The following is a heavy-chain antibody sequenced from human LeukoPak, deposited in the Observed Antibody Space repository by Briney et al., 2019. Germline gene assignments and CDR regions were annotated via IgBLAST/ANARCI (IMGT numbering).Heavy chain of an antibody. CDR2: IDTDESKS. CDR3: VRGLQGIDY. V-gene: IGHV3-74*01. J-gene: IGHJ4*02. Sequence: GGSLRLSCAASGFSPSLYWMHWVRQAPGKGLVWVSRIDTDESKSGYADSVKGRFTISRDNAKNTVYLQMNSLRAEDTAVYYCVRGLQGIDYWGQGTLVTVSS. D-gene: IGHD5-24*01. CDR1: GFSPSLYW.